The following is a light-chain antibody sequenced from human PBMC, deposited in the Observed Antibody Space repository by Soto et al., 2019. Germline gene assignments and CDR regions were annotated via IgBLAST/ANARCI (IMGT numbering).Light chain of an antibody. J-gene: IGKJ1*01. CDR2: AAS. Sequence: DFPLTQSPSFLSASVGDRVTITCRASQGISSYLAWYQQKPGKAPKLLIYAASTLQSGVPSRFSGSGSGTEFTLTISSLQPEDFATYYCLQLNSYPRTFGQGTKVESK. CDR3: LQLNSYPRT. V-gene: IGKV1-9*01. CDR1: QGISSY.